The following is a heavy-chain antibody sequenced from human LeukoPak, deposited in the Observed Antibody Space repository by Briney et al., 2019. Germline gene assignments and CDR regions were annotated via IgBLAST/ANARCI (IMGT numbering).Heavy chain of an antibody. Sequence: GASVKVSCKASGYTFTGYYMHWVRQAPGQGLEWMGWINPNSGGTNYAQKFQGRVTMTRDTSISTAYMELSRLRSDDTAVYYCARSGYYDGGELLQNWFDPWGQGTLVTVSS. J-gene: IGHJ5*02. D-gene: IGHD3-10*01. CDR2: INPNSGGT. CDR1: GYTFTGYY. CDR3: ARSGYYDGGELLQNWFDP. V-gene: IGHV1-2*02.